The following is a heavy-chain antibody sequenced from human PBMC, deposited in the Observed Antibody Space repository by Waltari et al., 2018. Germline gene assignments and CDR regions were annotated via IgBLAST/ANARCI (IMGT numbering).Heavy chain of an antibody. D-gene: IGHD5-18*01. CDR3: ARGPDTAMVNYFDY. Sequence: QVQLQESGPGLVKPSQTLSLTCTVSGGSISSGSYYWIWIRQPAGKGLEWIGRIYTSGSTNYNPSLKSRVTISVDTSKNQFSLKLSSVTAADTAVYYCARGPDTAMVNYFDYWGQGTLVTVSS. CDR1: GGSISSGSYY. J-gene: IGHJ4*02. CDR2: IYTSGST. V-gene: IGHV4-61*02.